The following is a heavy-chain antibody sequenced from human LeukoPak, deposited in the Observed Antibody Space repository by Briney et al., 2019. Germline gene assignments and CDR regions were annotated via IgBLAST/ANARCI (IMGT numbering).Heavy chain of an antibody. CDR2: IYYSGST. D-gene: IGHD3-22*01. CDR1: GGSISSSSYY. V-gene: IGHV4-39*01. J-gene: IGHJ3*02. CDR3: ASADYYDSSGHSYDAFDI. Sequence: SETLSLTCTVSGGSISSSSYYWGWIRQPPGKGLEWIGSIYYSGSTYYNPSLKSRVTISVDTSKNQFSLKLSSVTAADTAVYYCASADYYDSSGHSYDAFDIWGQGTMVTVSS.